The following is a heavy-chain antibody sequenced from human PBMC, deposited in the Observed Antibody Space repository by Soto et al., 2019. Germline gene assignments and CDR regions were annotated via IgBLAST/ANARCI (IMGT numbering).Heavy chain of an antibody. V-gene: IGHV3-23*01. CDR1: GFTFSSYP. CDR2: ISGSGGST. CDR3: ARTGGRYDSGDYVELD. J-gene: IGHJ4*02. D-gene: IGHD4-17*01. Sequence: PGGSLRLSCAATGFTFSSYPMTWVRPAPGKGLEWVSAISGSGGSTYYADSVKGRLTISRDNSKNTLYLQMHTLRAEDTAVYYCARTGGRYDSGDYVELDWGQGTLVTV.